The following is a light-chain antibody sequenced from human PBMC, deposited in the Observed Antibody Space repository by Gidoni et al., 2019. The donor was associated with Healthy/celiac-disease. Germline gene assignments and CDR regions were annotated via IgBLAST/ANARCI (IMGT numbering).Light chain of an antibody. J-gene: IGLJ3*02. CDR2: LNSDGSH. Sequence: LVLTQSPSASASLGASVKLTCTLSSGHSSYAIAWHQQQPEKGPRYLMKLNSDGSHSKGDGIPDRFSGSSSGAERYLTISSLQSEDEADYYCQTWGTGGWVFGGGTKLTVL. CDR1: SGHSSYA. CDR3: QTWGTGGWV. V-gene: IGLV4-69*01.